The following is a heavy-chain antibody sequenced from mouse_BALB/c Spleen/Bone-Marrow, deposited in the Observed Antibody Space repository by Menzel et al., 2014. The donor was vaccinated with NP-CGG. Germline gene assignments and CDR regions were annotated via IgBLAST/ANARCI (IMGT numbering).Heavy chain of an antibody. CDR3: ARETGRGYFDY. Sequence: VKLMESGPELVRPGVSGKISCKGSGYTFTDYAMHWVKQSHAKGLEWIGVISTFSGNTNYNQKFKGKATMTVDKSSSTAYMELARLTSEDSAIYYCARETGRGYFDYWGQGTTLTVSS. CDR1: GYTFTDYA. J-gene: IGHJ2*01. V-gene: IGHV1-67*01. CDR2: ISTFSGNT. D-gene: IGHD4-1*01.